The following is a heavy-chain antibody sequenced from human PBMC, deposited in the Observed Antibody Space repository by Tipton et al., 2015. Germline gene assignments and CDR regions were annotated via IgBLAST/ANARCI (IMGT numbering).Heavy chain of an antibody. V-gene: IGHV3-30*18. CDR3: AKGLPGLYYYYGMDV. Sequence: SLRLSCEASGFTFSDYGMHWVRQAPGKGLEWVALISYDGSNKYYTDSVKGRFTISRDNSKNTLYLQMNSLRAEDTAVYYCAKGLPGLYYYYGMDVWGQGTTVTVSS. J-gene: IGHJ6*02. D-gene: IGHD5/OR15-5a*01. CDR1: GFTFSDYG. CDR2: ISYDGSNK.